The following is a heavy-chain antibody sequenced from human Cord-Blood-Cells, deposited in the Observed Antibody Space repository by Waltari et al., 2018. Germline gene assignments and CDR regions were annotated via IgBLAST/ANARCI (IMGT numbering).Heavy chain of an antibody. D-gene: IGHD7-27*01. CDR3: ARDLGIEGVNWYFDL. J-gene: IGHJ2*01. Sequence: QVQLQQWGAGLLKPSETLSLTCAVYGGSFSGYYWSWIRQPPGKGLEWIGEINHSGSTNYNPSLKSRVTISVDTSKNQFSLKLSSVTAADTAVYYCARDLGIEGVNWYFDLWGRGTLVTVSS. CDR1: GGSFSGYY. V-gene: IGHV4-34*01. CDR2: INHSGST.